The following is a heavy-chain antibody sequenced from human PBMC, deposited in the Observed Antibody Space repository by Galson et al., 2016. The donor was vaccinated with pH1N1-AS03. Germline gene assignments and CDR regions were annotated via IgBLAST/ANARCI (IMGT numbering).Heavy chain of an antibody. CDR3: AQSDYGDYVDYFDY. Sequence: PALVKPTQTLTLTCTFSGFSLRTSGVGVGWIRQPPGKALEWLALIYWDDDKRYSQSLKSRLTITKDTSKNQVVLTMTNMDPVDTATYYCAQSDYGDYVDYFDYWGQGTLVTVSS. J-gene: IGHJ4*02. V-gene: IGHV2-5*02. CDR1: GFSLRTSGVG. D-gene: IGHD4-17*01. CDR2: IYWDDDK.